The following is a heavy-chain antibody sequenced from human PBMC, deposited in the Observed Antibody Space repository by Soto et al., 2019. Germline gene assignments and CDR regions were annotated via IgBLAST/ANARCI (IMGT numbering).Heavy chain of an antibody. CDR2: ISSSSSTI. Sequence: EVQLVESGGGLVQPGGSLRLSCAASGFTFSSYSMNWVRQAPGKGLEWVSYISSSSSTIYYADSVKGRFTISRDNAKNSLYLQMNSLRDEDTAVYYCARDPKRSGYDWGYYYYGMDVWGQGTTVTVSS. D-gene: IGHD5-12*01. CDR1: GFTFSSYS. CDR3: ARDPKRSGYDWGYYYYGMDV. J-gene: IGHJ6*02. V-gene: IGHV3-48*02.